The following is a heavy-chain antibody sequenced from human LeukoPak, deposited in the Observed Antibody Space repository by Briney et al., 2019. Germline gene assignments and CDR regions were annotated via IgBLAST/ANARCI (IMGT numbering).Heavy chain of an antibody. J-gene: IGHJ6*02. V-gene: IGHV3-33*01. CDR1: GFTFSSYG. Sequence: GRSLRLSCAASGFTFSSYGMHWVRQAPGKGLEWVAVIWYDGSNKYYAGSVKGRFTISRDNSKNTLYLQMNSLRAEDTAVYYCAREAYSSGYTYYYYGMDVWGQGTTVTVSS. CDR2: IWYDGSNK. CDR3: AREAYSSGYTYYYYGMDV. D-gene: IGHD3-22*01.